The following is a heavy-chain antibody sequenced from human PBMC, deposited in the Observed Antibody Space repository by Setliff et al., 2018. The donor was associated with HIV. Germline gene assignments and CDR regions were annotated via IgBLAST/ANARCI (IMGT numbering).Heavy chain of an antibody. CDR1: GGSISSSSYY. CDR2: IYYSGST. V-gene: IGHV4-39*01. Sequence: SETVSLTCTVSGGSISSSSYYWGWIRQPPGKGLEWIGSIYYSGSTYYNPSLKSRVTISVDTSKNQFSLKLSSVTAADTAVYYCARTDPTRNWNYDIWGQGTMVTVSS. J-gene: IGHJ3*02. D-gene: IGHD1-7*01. CDR3: ARTDPTRNWNYDI.